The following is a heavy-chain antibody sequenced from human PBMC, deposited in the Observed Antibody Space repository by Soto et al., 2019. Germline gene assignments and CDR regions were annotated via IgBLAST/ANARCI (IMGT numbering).Heavy chain of an antibody. J-gene: IGHJ3*02. CDR1: GFTFSSYG. Sequence: QVQLVESGGGVVQPGRSLRLSCAASGFTFSSYGMHWVRQAPGKGLEWVAVISYDGSNKYYADSVKGRFTISRDNSKNTLYLQMNSLRAEDTAVYYCAKDVDGVFDIWGQGTMVTVSS. V-gene: IGHV3-30*18. CDR2: ISYDGSNK. CDR3: AKDVDGVFDI. D-gene: IGHD4-17*01.